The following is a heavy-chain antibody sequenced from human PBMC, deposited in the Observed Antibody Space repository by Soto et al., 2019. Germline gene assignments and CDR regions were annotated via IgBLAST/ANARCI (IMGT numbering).Heavy chain of an antibody. CDR1: RGSFNAYS. CDR2: IDHSGST. V-gene: IGHV4-34*01. CDR3: ARGLRYSGMDV. Sequence: PXGTLSLTCAVHRGSFNAYSWTWIRQPPGKGLEWIGEIDHSGSTTYNPSLKSRITMSVDTSKNQFSLNVSSMTAADTAVYYCARGLRYSGMDVWGQGTTVTVSS. J-gene: IGHJ6*02.